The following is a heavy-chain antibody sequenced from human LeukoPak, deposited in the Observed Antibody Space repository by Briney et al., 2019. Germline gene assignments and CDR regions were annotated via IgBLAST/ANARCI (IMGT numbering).Heavy chain of an antibody. J-gene: IGHJ4*02. CDR2: INAGNGNT. CDR1: GYTFTSYA. Sequence: ASVKVPCKASGYTFTSYAMHWVRQAPGQRLEWMGWINAGNGNTKYSQKFQGRVTITRDTSASTAYMELSSLRSEDTAVYYCARSHRMTTVTTFDYWGQGTLVTVSS. CDR3: ARSHRMTTVTTFDY. D-gene: IGHD4-17*01. V-gene: IGHV1-3*01.